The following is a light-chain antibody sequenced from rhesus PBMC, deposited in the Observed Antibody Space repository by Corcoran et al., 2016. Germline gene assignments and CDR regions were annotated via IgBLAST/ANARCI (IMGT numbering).Light chain of an antibody. CDR2: KAS. CDR1: ENAKNY. Sequence: DIQMTQSPSSLSASVGDRVTITCRASENAKNYLNWYQQKPGKAPRVLIYKASKLHSGVPSRFRGSGSGTDYTFNSSSLQPEDDATCYRKHGYGTPLTFGGGTKVGV. J-gene: IGKJ4*01. V-gene: IGKV1-74*01. CDR3: KHGYGTPLT.